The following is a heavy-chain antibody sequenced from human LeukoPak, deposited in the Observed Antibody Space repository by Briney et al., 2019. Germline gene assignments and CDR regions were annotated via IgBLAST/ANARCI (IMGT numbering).Heavy chain of an antibody. D-gene: IGHD2-2*01. Sequence: GASVTVSCTASGYTFTGYYMHWVRQAPGQGLEWMGWINPNSGGTNYAQKFQGRVTMTRDTSISTTYMELSRLRSDDTAVYYCARERVVVPAAPWEPYYYYGMDVWGQGTTVTVSS. CDR1: GYTFTGYY. CDR3: ARERVVVPAAPWEPYYYYGMDV. J-gene: IGHJ6*02. CDR2: INPNSGGT. V-gene: IGHV1-2*02.